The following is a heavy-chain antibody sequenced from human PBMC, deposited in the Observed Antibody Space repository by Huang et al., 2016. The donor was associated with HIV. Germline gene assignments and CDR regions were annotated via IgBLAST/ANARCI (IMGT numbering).Heavy chain of an antibody. D-gene: IGHD3-22*01. Sequence: QVQLVQSGAEVKKPGSSVKVSCKASGGTFSNYGISWVRQAPGQGLEWLGGIIPILDTANDARKFQDRVSITADKSTSTAYVQLSSLRSEDTAVYYCASTMYYYDGSGYYSLYYYYMDVWGKGTPVTVSS. V-gene: IGHV1-69*13. CDR1: GGTFSNYG. J-gene: IGHJ6*03. CDR3: ASTMYYYDGSGYYSLYYYYMDV. CDR2: IIPILDTA.